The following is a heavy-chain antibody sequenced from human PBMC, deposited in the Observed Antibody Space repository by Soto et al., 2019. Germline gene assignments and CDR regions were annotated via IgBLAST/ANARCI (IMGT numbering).Heavy chain of an antibody. D-gene: IGHD3-22*01. CDR3: AKEEDSGGYKGFSFDF. CDR2: ISDSGGTV. V-gene: IGHV3-48*03. J-gene: IGHJ4*02. Sequence: GGSLRLSCAASGFAFSSYEMNWVRQAPGQGLEWVSYISDSGGTVYYADSVKGRFTVSRDNAKNTLYLQMNSLRAEDTAVYYCAKEEDSGGYKGFSFDFWGQGALATVSS. CDR1: GFAFSSYE.